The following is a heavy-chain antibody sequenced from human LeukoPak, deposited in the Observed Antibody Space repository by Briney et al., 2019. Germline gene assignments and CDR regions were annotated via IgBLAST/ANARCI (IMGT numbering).Heavy chain of an antibody. Sequence: PSETLSLTCTVSGGSISSYYWSWIRQPPGKGLEWIGYIYYSGSTNYNPSLKSRVTISVDTSKNQFSLKLSSVTAADTAVYYCARHINYYDSSGYYPRSFDYWGQGTLVTVSS. D-gene: IGHD3-22*01. CDR1: GGSISSYY. J-gene: IGHJ4*02. CDR2: IYYSGST. V-gene: IGHV4-59*08. CDR3: ARHINYYDSSGYYPRSFDY.